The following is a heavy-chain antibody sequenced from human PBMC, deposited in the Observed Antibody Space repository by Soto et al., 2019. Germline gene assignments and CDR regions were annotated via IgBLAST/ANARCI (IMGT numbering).Heavy chain of an antibody. J-gene: IGHJ1*01. Sequence: GGSLRLSCSASGFTFSSYAMQWVRQAPGEVLEFVSVISSKGDSTYFAYSVKGRFTVSRDNSKSSLFLQMSSLRTDDTAVYYCLKTGRFGLLLPREHWPQGALV. D-gene: IGHD2-15*01. CDR1: GFTFSSYA. CDR3: LKTGRFGLLLPREH. CDR2: ISSKGDST. V-gene: IGHV3-64D*06.